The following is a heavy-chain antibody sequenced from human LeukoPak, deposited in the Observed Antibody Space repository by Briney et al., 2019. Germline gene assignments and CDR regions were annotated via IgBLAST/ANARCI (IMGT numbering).Heavy chain of an antibody. CDR1: GFTFSSYA. Sequence: PGGSLRLSCAASGFTFSSYAMSWVRQAPGKGLEWVSAISGIGGTTHYADSVKGRFTISRDNSKNTLFLQMDSLRGEDTAVYYCAKRVVVGATSPYSDFQHWGQGTLVTVSS. D-gene: IGHD1-26*01. V-gene: IGHV3-23*01. CDR2: ISGIGGTT. J-gene: IGHJ1*01. CDR3: AKRVVVGATSPYSDFQH.